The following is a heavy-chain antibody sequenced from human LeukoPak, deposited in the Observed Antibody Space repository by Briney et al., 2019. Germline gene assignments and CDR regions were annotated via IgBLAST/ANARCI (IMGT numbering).Heavy chain of an antibody. CDR3: ARENEWYYYGSGVIYYHYYMDV. D-gene: IGHD3-10*01. Sequence: PGGSLRLSCAASGFTFSSYGMHWVRQAPGKGLEWVAFIRYDGSNKYYADSVKGRFTISRDNSKNTLYLQMNSLRAEDTAVYYCARENEWYYYGSGVIYYHYYMDVWGKGTTVTVSS. J-gene: IGHJ6*03. CDR1: GFTFSSYG. V-gene: IGHV3-30*02. CDR2: IRYDGSNK.